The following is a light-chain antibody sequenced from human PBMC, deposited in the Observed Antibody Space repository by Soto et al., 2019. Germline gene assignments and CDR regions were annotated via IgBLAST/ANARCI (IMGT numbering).Light chain of an antibody. J-gene: IGLJ1*01. CDR3: CSYAGSSTLYG. Sequence: QSALTQPASVSGSPGQSSTISCTGTSSDVGSYNLVSWYQQHPGKAPKLMIYEVSKRPSGVSNRFSGSKSGNTASLTISGLQAEDGADYYCCSYAGSSTLYGFGTGSKLTVL. V-gene: IGLV2-23*02. CDR2: EVS. CDR1: SSDVGSYNL.